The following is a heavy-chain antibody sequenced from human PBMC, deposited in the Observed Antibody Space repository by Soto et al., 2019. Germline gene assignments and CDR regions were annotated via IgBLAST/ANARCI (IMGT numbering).Heavy chain of an antibody. CDR3: LASPQH. Sequence: QVQLVQSGAEVKNPGASVKVSCKASGYTFTSYDINWVRQATGQGLEWMGWMNPNSGNTGYAQKFQVRVTVTKTTSISTAYRELSSLGSVYTAVYYCLASPQHWGQGTLVTVSS. D-gene: IGHD2-2*01. CDR2: MNPNSGNT. J-gene: IGHJ1*01. V-gene: IGHV1-8*01. CDR1: GYTFTSYD.